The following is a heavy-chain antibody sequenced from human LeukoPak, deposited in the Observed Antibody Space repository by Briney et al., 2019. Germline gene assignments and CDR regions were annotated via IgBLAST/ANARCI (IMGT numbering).Heavy chain of an antibody. D-gene: IGHD3-22*01. J-gene: IGHJ4*02. CDR3: ARLDSSGYYYRLDVDY. Sequence: SETLSLTCAVYGGSFSGYYWSWIRQPPGKGLEWIGEINHSGSTNYNPSLKSRATISVDTSKNQFSLKLSSVTAADTAVYYCARLDSSGYYYRLDVDYWGQGTLVTVSS. V-gene: IGHV4-34*01. CDR1: GGSFSGYY. CDR2: INHSGST.